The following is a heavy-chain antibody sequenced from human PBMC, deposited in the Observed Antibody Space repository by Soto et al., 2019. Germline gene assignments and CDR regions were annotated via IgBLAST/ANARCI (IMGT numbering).Heavy chain of an antibody. V-gene: IGHV3-30*03. CDR3: VQGASTAHQPLHS. D-gene: IGHD1-26*01. J-gene: IGHJ4*02. CDR2: ISGDGNDK. CDR1: GFIFRNFG. Sequence: QVQLVESGGGVVQPGRSLRLSCAASGFIFRNFGMHWVRRAPGKGLEWVATISGDGNDKYYPDSMKGRFTISRDNFNKTLYLQLNSLRPEDAAVYHCVQGASTAHQPLHSWGQGVLVTVSS.